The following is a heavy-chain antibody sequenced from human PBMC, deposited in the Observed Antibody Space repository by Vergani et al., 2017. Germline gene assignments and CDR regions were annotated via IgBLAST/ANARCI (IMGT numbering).Heavy chain of an antibody. CDR3: ARGGMRYCSSTSCPSVDY. J-gene: IGHJ4*02. Sequence: QVQLQESGPGLVKPSETLSLTCTVPGGAISSFYWSWIRQPPGKGLEWSGYIYYSGSTNYNPSLKSRVTISVDTSKNQFSLKLSSATAADTAVYYCARGGMRYCSSTSCPSVDYWGQGTLVTVSS. V-gene: IGHV4-59*01. CDR2: IYYSGST. D-gene: IGHD2-2*01. CDR1: GGAISSFY.